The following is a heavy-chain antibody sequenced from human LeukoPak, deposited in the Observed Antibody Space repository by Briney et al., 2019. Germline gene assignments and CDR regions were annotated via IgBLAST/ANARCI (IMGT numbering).Heavy chain of an antibody. CDR3: ARRDVPYCSSTSCYMGGAFDI. D-gene: IGHD2-2*02. Sequence: SETLSLTCTVSGGSISSSSYYWGWIRQPPGKGLEWIGSIYYSGSTYYNPSLKSRVTISVDTSKNQFSLKLSSVTAADTAVYYCARRDVPYCSSTSCYMGGAFDIWGQGTMVTVSS. CDR2: IYYSGST. J-gene: IGHJ3*02. CDR1: GGSISSSSYY. V-gene: IGHV4-39*01.